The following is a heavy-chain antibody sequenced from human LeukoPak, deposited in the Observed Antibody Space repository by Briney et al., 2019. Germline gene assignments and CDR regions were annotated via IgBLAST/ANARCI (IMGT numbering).Heavy chain of an antibody. V-gene: IGHV3-23*01. Sequence: GGSLRLSCAASGFTFSTYAMNWVRQASGKGLEWVSTISGSGGSTYYADSVKGRFTISRDSSKNTLYLQMNSLRAEDTAVYYCAAERSGYDQFDYWGQGTLVTVSS. CDR3: AAERSGYDQFDY. J-gene: IGHJ4*02. CDR1: GFTFSTYA. CDR2: ISGSGGST. D-gene: IGHD5-12*01.